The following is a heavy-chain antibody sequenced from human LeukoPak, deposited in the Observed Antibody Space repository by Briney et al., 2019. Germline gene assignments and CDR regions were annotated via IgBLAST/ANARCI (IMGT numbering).Heavy chain of an antibody. J-gene: IGHJ4*02. V-gene: IGHV3-7*01. CDR3: ASYRAELAGLGY. Sequence: AGGSLRLSCAASGFTFSIYEMNWVRQAPGKGLEWVANIKKDGSEKYYVDSVKGRFTISRDNAKNSLYLQMNSLRAEDTAVYYCASYRAELAGLGYWGQGTLVTVSS. CDR2: IKKDGSEK. D-gene: IGHD3-16*02. CDR1: GFTFSIYE.